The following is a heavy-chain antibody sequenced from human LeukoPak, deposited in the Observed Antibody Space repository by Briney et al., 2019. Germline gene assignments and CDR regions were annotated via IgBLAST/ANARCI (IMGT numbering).Heavy chain of an antibody. CDR2: ISYDGSNK. CDR3: AKDTRHIAAAGGWFDP. D-gene: IGHD6-13*01. J-gene: IGHJ5*02. Sequence: GGSLRLSCAASGFTFSSYGMHWVRQAPGKGLEWVAVISYDGSNKYYADSVKGRFTISRDNSKNTLYLQMNSLRAEDTAVYYCAKDTRHIAAAGGWFDPWGQGTLVTVSS. CDR1: GFTFSSYG. V-gene: IGHV3-30*18.